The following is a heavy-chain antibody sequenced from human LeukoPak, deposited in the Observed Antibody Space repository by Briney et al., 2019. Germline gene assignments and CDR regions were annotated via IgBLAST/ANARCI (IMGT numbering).Heavy chain of an antibody. J-gene: IGHJ5*02. CDR2: IDSDGRST. CDR3: ARGCSSTSCYERNNWFDP. CDR1: GFTFSSYW. D-gene: IGHD2-2*01. Sequence: GGSLRLSCAASGFTFSSYWMHWVRQAPGKGLVWVLRIDSDGRSTNYADSVKGRFTISRDNVKNTLYLQMNSLRAEDTAVYYCARGCSSTSCYERNNWFDPWGQGTLVTVSS. V-gene: IGHV3-74*01.